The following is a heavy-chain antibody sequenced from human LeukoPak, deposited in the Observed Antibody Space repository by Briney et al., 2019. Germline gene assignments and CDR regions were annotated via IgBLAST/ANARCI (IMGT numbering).Heavy chain of an antibody. CDR2: ISSRSSYI. D-gene: IGHD1-26*01. J-gene: IGHJ4*02. V-gene: IGHV3-21*01. CDR3: ARFSGSSNFDY. CDR1: GFTFSDYS. Sequence: GGSLRLSCAVSGFTFSDYSMNWVRQAPGKGLEWLSSISSRSSYIYYADSVKGRFTISRDNAKNSLYLQMNSLRADDTAVYYCARFSGSSNFDYWGQGTLVTVSS.